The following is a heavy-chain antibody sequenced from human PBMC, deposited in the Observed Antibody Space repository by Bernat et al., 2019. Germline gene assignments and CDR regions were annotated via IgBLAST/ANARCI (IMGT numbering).Heavy chain of an antibody. D-gene: IGHD2-8*01. CDR2: ISGSGGRT. J-gene: IGHJ4*02. Sequence: EVQLLESGGGLVQPGGSLRLPCAASGFTFSSYAMSWVRQAPGKGLEWVAAISGSGGRTYYADSVKGRFTISRDNTKNTMYLQMNSVRAEDTAVYYSAKNGATPDYWGQGTLVTVSS. CDR1: GFTFSSYA. V-gene: IGHV3-23*01. CDR3: AKNGATPDY.